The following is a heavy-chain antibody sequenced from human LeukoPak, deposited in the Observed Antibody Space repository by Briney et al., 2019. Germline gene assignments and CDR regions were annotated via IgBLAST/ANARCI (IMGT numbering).Heavy chain of an antibody. CDR2: ISGSGGST. CDR3: AKDRVSSSWYVNYYYGMDV. Sequence: GGSLRLSCAASGFTFSSYAMSWVRQAPGKGLEWVSAISGSGGSTYYADSVKGRFTISRDNSKNTLYLQMNSLRAEDTAVYYCAKDRVSSSWYVNYYYGMDVWGQGTTVTVSS. V-gene: IGHV3-23*01. CDR1: GFTFSSYA. J-gene: IGHJ6*02. D-gene: IGHD6-13*01.